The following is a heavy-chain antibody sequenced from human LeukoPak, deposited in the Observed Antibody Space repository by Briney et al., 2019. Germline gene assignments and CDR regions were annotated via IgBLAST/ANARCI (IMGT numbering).Heavy chain of an antibody. J-gene: IGHJ2*01. V-gene: IGHV3-21*01. CDR1: GFTFSSYS. D-gene: IGHD4/OR15-4a*01. Sequence: GGSLRLSCAASGFTFSSYSMNWVRQAPGKGLEWVSSISSSSSYIYYADSVKGRFTISGDNAKNSLYLQMNSLRAEDTAVYYCAREDDYGPGYFDLWGRGTLVTVSS. CDR3: AREDDYGPGYFDL. CDR2: ISSSSSYI.